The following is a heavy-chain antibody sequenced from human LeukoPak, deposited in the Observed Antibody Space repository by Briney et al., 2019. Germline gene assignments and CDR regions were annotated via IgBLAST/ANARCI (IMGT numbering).Heavy chain of an antibody. J-gene: IGHJ4*02. CDR1: GGTFSTYT. Sequence: ASVKVSCKASGGTFSTYTIIWVRQAPGQGLEWMGRINPKSGGTNYAQKFQGRVTMTRDTSISTAYMELSRLRSDDTAVYYCASFAYGSGINYWGQGTLVTVSS. CDR3: ASFAYGSGINY. CDR2: INPKSGGT. D-gene: IGHD3-10*01. V-gene: IGHV1-2*06.